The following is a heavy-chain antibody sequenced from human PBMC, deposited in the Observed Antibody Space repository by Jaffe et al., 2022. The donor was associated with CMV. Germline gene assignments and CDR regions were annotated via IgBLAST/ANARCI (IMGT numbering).Heavy chain of an antibody. CDR1: GYTFPSYD. CDR2: ISAYNAHT. V-gene: IGHV1-18*01. J-gene: IGHJ4*02. D-gene: IGHD3-10*01. Sequence: QVQLVQSGAEVKKPGASVKVSCKASGYTFPSYDINWVRQAPGQGLEWMGWISAYNAHTNYAQNLQGRVTMTTDTSTNTAYMELRSLRSDDTAVYYCARARRGDLATYLLDYWGQGTLVTVSS. CDR3: ARARRGDLATYLLDY.